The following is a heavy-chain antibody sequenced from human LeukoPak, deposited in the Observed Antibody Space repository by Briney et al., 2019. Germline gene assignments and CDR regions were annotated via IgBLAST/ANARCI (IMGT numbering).Heavy chain of an antibody. Sequence: ASVNVSCKASGYTFTDYYMHWVGQAPGQGSEWMGRINPNSGGTNYAQKVQGRVTMTMGTSISTAYMEVGRLRADVTQGYVFAALFGVLFIWPDAFDIWGQRTMVSVSS. J-gene: IGHJ3*02. CDR2: INPNSGGT. V-gene: IGHV1-2*05. CDR1: GYTFTDYY. D-gene: IGHD3-10*01. CDR3: AALFGVLFIWPDAFDI.